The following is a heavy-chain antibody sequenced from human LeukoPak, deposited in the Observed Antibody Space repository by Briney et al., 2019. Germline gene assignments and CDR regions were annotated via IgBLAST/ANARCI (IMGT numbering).Heavy chain of an antibody. CDR2: IYYSGST. D-gene: IGHD6-13*01. CDR1: GGSISSYY. CDR3: ARANSSSWEYYFDY. V-gene: IGHV4-59*01. J-gene: IGHJ4*02. Sequence: PSETLSLTCTVSGGSISSYYWSWIRQPPGKGLEWIGYIYYSGSTNYNPSLKSRVTISVDTSKNQFSLKLSFVTAADTAVYYCARANSSSWEYYFDYWGQGTLVTVSS.